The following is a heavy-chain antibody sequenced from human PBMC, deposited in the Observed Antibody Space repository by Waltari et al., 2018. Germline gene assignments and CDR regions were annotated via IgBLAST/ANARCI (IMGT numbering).Heavy chain of an antibody. CDR1: GFTFGDYA. Sequence: EVQLVESGGDLVQPGRSLRLSCTANGFTFGDYALSWFRQAPGKGLEWVGFIRSKTYGGTAQYAASVKGRFTISRDDSKSIAYLQMNSLKTEDTAVYYCTRNWWYSSTWYFDYWGQGTLVTVSS. V-gene: IGHV3-49*03. CDR2: IRSKTYGGTA. CDR3: TRNWWYSSTWYFDY. J-gene: IGHJ4*02. D-gene: IGHD2-2*01.